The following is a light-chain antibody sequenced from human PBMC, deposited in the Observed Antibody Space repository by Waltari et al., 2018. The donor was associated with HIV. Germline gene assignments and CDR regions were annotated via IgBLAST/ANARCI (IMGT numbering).Light chain of an antibody. J-gene: IGLJ3*02. Sequence: SYELTQPPSVSVSPGQTARITCSGDALPKKYAYCYQQKSGQAPVLVIYEDSKRPSGIPERFSGSSSGTMATLTISGAQVEDEADYYCYSTDSNVWVFGGGTKLTVL. CDR2: EDS. CDR3: YSTDSNVWV. CDR1: ALPKKY. V-gene: IGLV3-10*01.